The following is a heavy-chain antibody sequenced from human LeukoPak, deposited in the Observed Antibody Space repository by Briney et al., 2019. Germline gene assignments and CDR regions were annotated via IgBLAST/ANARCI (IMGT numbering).Heavy chain of an antibody. CDR3: AKDRFETVEMATILDY. D-gene: IGHD5-24*01. CDR2: ISGSGGST. V-gene: IGHV3-23*01. CDR1: GFTFSSYA. J-gene: IGHJ4*02. Sequence: PGGSLRLSCAASGFTFSSYAMSWVRQAPGKGLEWVSAISGSGGSTYYADSVKGRFTISRDNSKNTLYLQMNSLRAEDTAVYYCAKDRFETVEMATILDYWGQGTLVTVSS.